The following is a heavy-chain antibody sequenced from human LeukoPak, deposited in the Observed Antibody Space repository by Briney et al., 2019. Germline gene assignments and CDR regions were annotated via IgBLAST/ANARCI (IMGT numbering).Heavy chain of an antibody. V-gene: IGHV3-48*02. D-gene: IGHD3-10*01. J-gene: IGHJ4*02. CDR1: GFIFSRYS. CDR3: ARLVFGELSSYDY. Sequence: PEGSLRLSCAASGFIFSRYSMTWVRKAPGKGLVWLSFISSDSRTIDYGDSVKGRFTISRDNAKNSLYLQMNSLRDDDTAVYYCARLVFGELSSYDYWGQGTPVTVSS. CDR2: ISSDSRTI.